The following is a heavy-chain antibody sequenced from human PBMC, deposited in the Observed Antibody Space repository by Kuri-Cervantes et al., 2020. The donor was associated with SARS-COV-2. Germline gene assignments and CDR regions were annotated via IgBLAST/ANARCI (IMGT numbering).Heavy chain of an antibody. D-gene: IGHD3-22*01. V-gene: IGHV1-2*04. Sequence: ASVKVSCKASGYTFTGYYMHWVRQAPGQGREWMGWINPNSGGTNYAQKFQGWVTMTRDTSISTVYMELSRLRSDDTAVYYCARSTPSRRLVVISQGGAFDIWGQGTMVTVSS. J-gene: IGHJ3*02. CDR3: ARSTPSRRLVVISQGGAFDI. CDR2: INPNSGGT. CDR1: GYTFTGYY.